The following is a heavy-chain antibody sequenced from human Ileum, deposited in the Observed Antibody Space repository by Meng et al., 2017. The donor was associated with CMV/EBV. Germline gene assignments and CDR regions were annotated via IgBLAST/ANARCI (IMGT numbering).Heavy chain of an antibody. CDR1: GSISSSSYY. V-gene: IGHV4-39*07. Sequence: GSISSSSYYWGWIRQPPGKGLEWIESIYYGGSTYYNPSLKGRVTISVDTSKNQFSLKLSSVTAADTAVYYCARVGKTIFGVVIGFDPWGQGTLVTVSS. D-gene: IGHD3-3*01. CDR2: IYYGGST. J-gene: IGHJ5*02. CDR3: ARVGKTIFGVVIGFDP.